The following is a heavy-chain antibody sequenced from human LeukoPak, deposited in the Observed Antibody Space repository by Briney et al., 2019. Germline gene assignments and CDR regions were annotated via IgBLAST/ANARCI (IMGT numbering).Heavy chain of an antibody. V-gene: IGHV4-59*12. D-gene: IGHD6-13*01. CDR2: IYYSGST. CDR1: GGSISSSY. J-gene: IGHJ4*02. CDR3: ARDRGSYSSSWYGYDY. Sequence: SETLSLTCTVSGGSISSSYWSWIRQPPGKGLEWIGYIYYSGSTNYNPSLKSRVTISVDTSKNQFSLKLSSVTAADTAVYYCARDRGSYSSSWYGYDYWGQGTLVTVSS.